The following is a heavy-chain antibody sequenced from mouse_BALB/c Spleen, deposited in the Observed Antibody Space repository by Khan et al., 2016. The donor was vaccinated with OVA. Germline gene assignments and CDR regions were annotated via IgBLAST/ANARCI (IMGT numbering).Heavy chain of an antibody. Sequence: QLEESGGGLVQPGGSMKLSCAVSGFTFSNYWMNWVRQSPEKGLEGVAEIRLKSDDYVTHYAESVKGWFTISKDDSKSSVYLQMNNLRAKDTGVYYCRIMLWGQGTTLTVSS. J-gene: IGHJ2*01. CDR2: IRLKSDDYVT. CDR3: RIML. CDR1: GFTFSNYW. V-gene: IGHV6-6*02.